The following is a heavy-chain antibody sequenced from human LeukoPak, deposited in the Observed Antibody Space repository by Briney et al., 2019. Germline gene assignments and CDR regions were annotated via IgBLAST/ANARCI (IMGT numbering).Heavy chain of an antibody. D-gene: IGHD6-13*01. V-gene: IGHV3-66*01. CDR2: IYSGGST. Sequence: GGSLRLSCAASGFTVSSNFMTWVRQAPGKGLEWVSVIYSGGSTYYADSVKDRFTISRDNSKNTLYLQMSSLRAEDTAVYYCAKGIAAAGAHYYYGMDVWGQGTTVTVSS. CDR3: AKGIAAAGAHYYYGMDV. CDR1: GFTVSSNF. J-gene: IGHJ6*02.